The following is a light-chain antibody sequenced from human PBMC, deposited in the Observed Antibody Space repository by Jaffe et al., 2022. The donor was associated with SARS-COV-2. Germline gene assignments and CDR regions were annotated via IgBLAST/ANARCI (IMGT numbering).Light chain of an antibody. CDR3: QHYYNYPLT. J-gene: IGKJ4*01. V-gene: IGKV1-8*01. CDR1: QDISTY. Sequence: AIRMTQSPSSFSASTGDRVTITCRASQDISTYLAWYQQKPGKAPNLLIYAASTLQSGVPSRFSGSGSGTDFTLTINCLQSEDFATYYCQHYYNYPLTFGGGTKVEIK. CDR2: AAS.